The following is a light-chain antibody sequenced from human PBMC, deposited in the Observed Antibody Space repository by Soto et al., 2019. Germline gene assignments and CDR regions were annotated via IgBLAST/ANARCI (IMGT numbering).Light chain of an antibody. Sequence: QSALTQPASVSGSPGQSITISCTGTNSDVGSYNLVSWYQQHPGKAPKLMIYEVSKRPSGVSNRFSGSKSGNTASLTISGLQAEDEAEYYCCSYAPSSTFVFGPGTKLTVL. J-gene: IGLJ1*01. CDR1: NSDVGSYNL. CDR2: EVS. CDR3: CSYAPSSTFV. V-gene: IGLV2-23*02.